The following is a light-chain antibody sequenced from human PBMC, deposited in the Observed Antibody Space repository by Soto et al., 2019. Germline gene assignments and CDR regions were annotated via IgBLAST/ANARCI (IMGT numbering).Light chain of an antibody. V-gene: IGKV1-5*01. Sequence: DIQMTQSPSTLSASVGDRVTITCRASQSISSWLAWYQQKPGKAPKLLIYDASSLESGVPSRFSGSGSGTEFTLTTSSLQPDDFAKYYCQQYNSYTFGQGTKLEIK. CDR2: DAS. CDR1: QSISSW. CDR3: QQYNSYT. J-gene: IGKJ2*01.